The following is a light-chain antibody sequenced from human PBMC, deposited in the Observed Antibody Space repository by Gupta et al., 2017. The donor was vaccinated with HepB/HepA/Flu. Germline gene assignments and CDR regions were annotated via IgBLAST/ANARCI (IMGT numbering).Light chain of an antibody. CDR3: QVCDSSSDLVL. CDR2: EDS. Sequence: SYVLTQPPSVSVAPGKTARITCGGNNIGSKSVHWYQQKAGQAPVLVVYEDSDRPSGIPERFSGSNSGNTATLTISRVEAGDEADYSCQVCDSSSDLVLFGGGTKLTVL. CDR1: NIGSKS. V-gene: IGLV3-21*03. J-gene: IGLJ2*01.